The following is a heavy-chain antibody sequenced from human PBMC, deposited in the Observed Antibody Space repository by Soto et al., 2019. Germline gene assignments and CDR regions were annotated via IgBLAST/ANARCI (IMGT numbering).Heavy chain of an antibody. V-gene: IGHV1-18*04. Sequence: QVQLVQSGAEVKKPGASVKVSCKASGYTFNSYGISWVRQAPGQGLEWMGWISAYNGNTNYAQKLQGRVTMTTDTSTSTAYMEVRSLRSDDTAVYFCARVWRDILPGYSLWYFDYWGQGTLVTVSS. CDR1: GYTFNSYG. CDR3: ARVWRDILPGYSLWYFDY. D-gene: IGHD3-9*01. CDR2: ISAYNGNT. J-gene: IGHJ4*02.